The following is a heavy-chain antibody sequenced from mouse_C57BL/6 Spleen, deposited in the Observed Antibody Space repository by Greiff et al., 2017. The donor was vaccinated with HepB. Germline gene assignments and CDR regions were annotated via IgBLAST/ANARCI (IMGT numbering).Heavy chain of an antibody. J-gene: IGHJ2*01. CDR1: GFNIKDDY. V-gene: IGHV14-4*01. D-gene: IGHD2-1*01. Sequence: VQLKESGAELVRPGASVKLSCTASGFNIKDDYMHWVKQRPEQGLEWIGWIDPENGDTEYASKFQGKATITADTSSNTAYLQLSSLTSEDTAVYYCTNYGNFDYWGQGTTLTVSS. CDR3: TNYGNFDY. CDR2: IDPENGDT.